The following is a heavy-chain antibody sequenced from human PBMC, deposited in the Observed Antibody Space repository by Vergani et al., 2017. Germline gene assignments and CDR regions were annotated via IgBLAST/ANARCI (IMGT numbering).Heavy chain of an antibody. D-gene: IGHD5-18*01. V-gene: IGHV3-7*01. J-gene: IGHJ6*02. CDR1: GFIFSSYW. CDR2: IKEDGSEK. Sequence: EVQLVESGGGLVQPGGSLRLSCAASGFIFSSYWMHWVRQAPGKGLEWVAAIKEDGSEKQYVDSVKGRFTISRDNAKKSLYLQMNSLRGEDTAVYYCARGKGRYRYYYYGMDVWGQGTTVTVSS. CDR3: ARGKGRYRYYYYGMDV.